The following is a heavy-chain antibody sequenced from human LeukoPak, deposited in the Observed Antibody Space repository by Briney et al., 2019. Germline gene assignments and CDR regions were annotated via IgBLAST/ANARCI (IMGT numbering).Heavy chain of an antibody. CDR2: ISSSSSYI. J-gene: IGHJ4*02. V-gene: IGHV3-21*04. Sequence: GGSLRLSCAASGFTFSSYSMNWVRQAPGKGLEWVSSISSSSSYIYYADSVKGRFTISRDNAKNSLYLQMNSLRAEDTAVYYCNTDYGSGSYHYFNYWGQGALVTVSS. CDR3: NTDYGSGSYHYFNY. D-gene: IGHD3-10*01. CDR1: GFTFSSYS.